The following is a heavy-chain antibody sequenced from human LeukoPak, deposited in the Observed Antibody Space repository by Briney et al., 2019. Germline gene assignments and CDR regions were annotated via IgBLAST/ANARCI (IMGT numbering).Heavy chain of an antibody. Sequence: SETLSLTCTVSGGSISSYYWSWIRQPAGKGLEWVGRIYTSGSTNYNPSLKSRVTMSVDTSKNQFSLKLSSVTAADTAVYYCARARGYCSSTSCYQSFDYWGQGTLVTVSS. J-gene: IGHJ4*02. V-gene: IGHV4-4*07. CDR3: ARARGYCSSTSCYQSFDY. CDR2: IYTSGST. CDR1: GGSISSYY. D-gene: IGHD2-2*01.